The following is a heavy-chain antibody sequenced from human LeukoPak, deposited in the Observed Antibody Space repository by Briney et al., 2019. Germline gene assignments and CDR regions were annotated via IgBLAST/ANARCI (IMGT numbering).Heavy chain of an antibody. CDR3: AREIRRITIFGVVSRRFDY. CDR1: GGSISSPNW. CDR2: ILHSGST. J-gene: IGHJ4*02. V-gene: IGHV4-4*02. Sequence: PSETLSLTCAVSGGSISSPNWWSWVRQPPGKGLEWIGEILHSGSTNYNPSLKSRVTISVDTSKNQFSLKLSSVTAADTAVYYCAREIRRITIFGVVSRRFDYWGQGTLVTVSS. D-gene: IGHD3-3*01.